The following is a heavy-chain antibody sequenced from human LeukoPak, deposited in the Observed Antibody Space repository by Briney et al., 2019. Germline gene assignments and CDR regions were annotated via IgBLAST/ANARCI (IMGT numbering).Heavy chain of an antibody. J-gene: IGHJ6*03. Sequence: GGSLRLSCAASGFTFSRFVMHWVRQAPGKGLEWVAFIRYDASYKYYVDSVKGRFTISRDNSKNTLYLQMNSLRAEDTAVYYCAALSATMVRGVRDYYYYMDVWGKGTTVTISS. V-gene: IGHV3-30*02. CDR2: IRYDASYK. D-gene: IGHD3-10*01. CDR3: AALSATMVRGVRDYYYYMDV. CDR1: GFTFSRFV.